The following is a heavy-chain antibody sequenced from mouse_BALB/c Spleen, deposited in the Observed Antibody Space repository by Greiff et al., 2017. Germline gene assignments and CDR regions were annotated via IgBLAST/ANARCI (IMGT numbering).Heavy chain of an antibody. D-gene: IGHD2-4*01. CDR2: IDPANGNT. CDR1: GFNIKDTY. V-gene: IGHV14-3*02. J-gene: IGHJ3*01. CDR3: APFYYDYAWFAY. Sequence: EVQLQQSGAELVKPGASVKLSCTASGFNIKDTYMHWVKQRPEQGLEWIGRIDPANGNTKYDPKFQGKATITADTSSNTAYLQLSSLTSEDTAVYYCAPFYYDYAWFAYWGQGTLVTVAA.